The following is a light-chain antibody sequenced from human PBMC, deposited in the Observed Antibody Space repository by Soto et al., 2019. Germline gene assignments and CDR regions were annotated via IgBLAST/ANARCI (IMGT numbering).Light chain of an antibody. CDR3: QQYNNWPFG. V-gene: IGKV3-15*01. CDR2: GAS. Sequence: EIVMTQSPATLSVSPGERATLSCRASQSVSSNLAWYQQNPGQAPRLLIYGASTRATGIPARFSGSGSGTEFTLTISSLQSEDFAVYYCQQYNNWPFGFGGGTKVEIK. CDR1: QSVSSN. J-gene: IGKJ4*01.